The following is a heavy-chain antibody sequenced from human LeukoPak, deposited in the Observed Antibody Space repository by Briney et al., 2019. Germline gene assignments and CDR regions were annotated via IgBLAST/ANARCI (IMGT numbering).Heavy chain of an antibody. J-gene: IGHJ4*02. V-gene: IGHV3-23*01. CDR3: AKLNLGEMAYFDS. CDR2: ISVGGGDT. Sequence: GGSLRLSCAASGFIFSSYVMGWVRQAPGKGLEWVASISVGGGDTFASDSVKGRFTITRENSKNTLYLQMTGLRVEDTAVYFCAKLNLGEMAYFDSWGQGTLVTVSS. D-gene: IGHD3-16*01. CDR1: GFIFSSYV.